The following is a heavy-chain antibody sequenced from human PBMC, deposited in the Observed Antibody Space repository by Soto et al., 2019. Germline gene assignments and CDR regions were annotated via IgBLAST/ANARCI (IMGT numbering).Heavy chain of an antibody. D-gene: IGHD2-2*01. V-gene: IGHV3-30*18. J-gene: IGHJ3*02. Sequence: RGSLRLSCATSGFSFSDYGFHWVRQAPGTGLEWVAVISYDGKGQHFAESVKGRFSISRDDSKKTVYLEMNSLKTEDTAVYYCAKVHCTTTTCYWADAFDISGQGTMVTVSS. CDR1: GFSFSDYG. CDR2: ISYDGKGQ. CDR3: AKVHCTTTTCYWADAFDI.